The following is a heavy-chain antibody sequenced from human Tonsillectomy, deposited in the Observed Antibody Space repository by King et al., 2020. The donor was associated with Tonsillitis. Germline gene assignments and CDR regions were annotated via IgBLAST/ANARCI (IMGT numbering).Heavy chain of an antibody. CDR3: VKDTTFRIAVTRSAFDI. D-gene: IGHD6-19*01. V-gene: IGHV3-9*01. J-gene: IGHJ3*02. CDR1: GFTFDDYA. Sequence: VQLVESGGGLEQPGRSLRLSCAASGFTFDDYAMHWVRQAPGEGLEWVSASSWNIGSIGYADSVKGRFTISRENAKNSLFLQMNSLIAEDTALYYCVKDTTFRIAVTRSAFDIWGQGTMVSVSS. CDR2: SSWNIGSI.